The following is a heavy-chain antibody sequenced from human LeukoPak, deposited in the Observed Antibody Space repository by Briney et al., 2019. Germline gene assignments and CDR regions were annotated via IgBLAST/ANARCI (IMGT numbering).Heavy chain of an antibody. CDR3: VGVRWFGGSNWFDP. CDR1: GFAFRTYA. CDR2: ISYDERHK. V-gene: IGHV3-30*04. D-gene: IGHD3-10*01. J-gene: IGHJ5*02. Sequence: GGSLRLSCAASGFAFRTYAMHWARQAPGKGLEWVAVISYDERHKYYADSVKVRFTISRDNSENTLYLQINSLRPEDTAVYYCVGVRWFGGSNWFDPWGQGTLATVSS.